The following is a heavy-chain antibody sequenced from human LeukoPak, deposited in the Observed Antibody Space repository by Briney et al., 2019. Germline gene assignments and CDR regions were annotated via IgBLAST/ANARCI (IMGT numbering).Heavy chain of an antibody. J-gene: IGHJ4*02. CDR3: ARDYNWNPPDY. CDR1: GFTFSNAW. CDR2: INSDGSIT. Sequence: PGGSLRLSCAASGFTFSNAWMSWVRQAPGKGLVWVSRINSDGSITTYADSAQGRFTISRDNAKNTLYLQMNSLRVEDTAVYYCARDYNWNPPDYWGQGTLVTVSS. V-gene: IGHV3-74*01. D-gene: IGHD1-1*01.